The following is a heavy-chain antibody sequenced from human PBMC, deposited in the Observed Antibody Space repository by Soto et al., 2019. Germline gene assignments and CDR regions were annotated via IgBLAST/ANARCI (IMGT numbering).Heavy chain of an antibody. CDR3: VKDESINWYSGHFRH. V-gene: IGHV3-9*01. J-gene: IGHJ1*01. D-gene: IGHD6-13*01. CDR2: INWNSGSI. Sequence: PGGSRRRSCAASGFTFDDYAMHWVRQVPGKGLERVSGINWNSGSIGYGDSVKGRFAISRDNAKHSLHLQMNSLSAEDTAFYYCVKDESINWYSGHFRHWGQGTLVTVSS. CDR1: GFTFDDYA.